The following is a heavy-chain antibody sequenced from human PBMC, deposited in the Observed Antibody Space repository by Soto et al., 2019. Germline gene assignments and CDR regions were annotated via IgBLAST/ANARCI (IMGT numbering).Heavy chain of an antibody. Sequence: EVLLEESRGGLVQPGGSLRLSCAASGFTVSNNYMAWVRQAPGKGLEWVSVIQGGGSISYADSVRDRFTISRDSSKNTVLLQMNSLRPEDTAVYFCARGEGSGSNALGYWGQGTLVTVSS. V-gene: IGHV3-66*01. J-gene: IGHJ4*02. D-gene: IGHD3-10*01. CDR3: ARGEGSGSNALGY. CDR2: IQGGGSI. CDR1: GFTVSNNY.